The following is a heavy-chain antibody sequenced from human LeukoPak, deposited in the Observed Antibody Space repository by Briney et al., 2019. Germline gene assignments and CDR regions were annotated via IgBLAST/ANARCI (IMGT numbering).Heavy chain of an antibody. CDR2: IYYSGST. Sequence: PSETLPLTCTVSGGSISSYYWSWIRQPPGKGLEWIGYIYYSGSTNYNPSLKSRVTISVDTSKNQFSLKLSSVTAADTAVYYCARDLKTYYYDSSGAFDIWGQGTMVTVSS. D-gene: IGHD3-22*01. CDR1: GGSISSYY. J-gene: IGHJ3*02. CDR3: ARDLKTYYYDSSGAFDI. V-gene: IGHV4-59*01.